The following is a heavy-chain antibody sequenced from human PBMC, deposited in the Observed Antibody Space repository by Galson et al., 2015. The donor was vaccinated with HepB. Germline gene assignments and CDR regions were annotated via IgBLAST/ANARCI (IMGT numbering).Heavy chain of an antibody. J-gene: IGHJ4*02. CDR3: AKGDHYSGYSGYDFFDY. CDR2: ISGSGGST. Sequence: SLRLSCAASGFTFSSYAMSWVRQAPGKGLEWVSAISGSGGSTYYADSVKGRFTISRDNSKNTLYLQMNSLRAEDTAVYYCAKGDHYSGYSGYDFFDYWGQGTLVTVSS. CDR1: GFTFSSYA. D-gene: IGHD5-12*01. V-gene: IGHV3-23*01.